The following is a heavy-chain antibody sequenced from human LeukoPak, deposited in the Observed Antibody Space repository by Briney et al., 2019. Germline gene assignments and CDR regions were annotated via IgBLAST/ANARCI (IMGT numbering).Heavy chain of an antibody. CDR3: ARYYSGWYYFDY. V-gene: IGHV1-69*13. J-gene: IGHJ4*02. D-gene: IGHD6-19*01. CDR1: GGTFSSYA. Sequence: SVKVSCKASGGTFSSYAISWVRQATGQGLEWMGGIIPIFGTANYAQKFQGRVTITADESTSTAYMELSSLSSEDTAVYYCARYYSGWYYFDYWGQGTLVTVSS. CDR2: IIPIFGTA.